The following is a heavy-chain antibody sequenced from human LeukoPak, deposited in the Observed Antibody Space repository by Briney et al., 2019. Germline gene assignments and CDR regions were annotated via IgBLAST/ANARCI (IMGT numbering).Heavy chain of an antibody. Sequence: GGSLRLSCVASGYPFSSYSMNWIRQAPGKGLEWVSYISVNGGVRSYADSVKGRFTISRDGARNSLYLQMNSLKDEDTAVYYCARDRGYFYDQLDYWGQGTLVTVSS. J-gene: IGHJ4*02. D-gene: IGHD2/OR15-2a*01. CDR1: GYPFSSYS. CDR3: ARDRGYFYDQLDY. CDR2: ISVNGGVR. V-gene: IGHV3-48*02.